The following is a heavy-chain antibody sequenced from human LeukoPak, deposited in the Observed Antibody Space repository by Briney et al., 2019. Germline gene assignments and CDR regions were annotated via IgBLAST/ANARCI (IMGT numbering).Heavy chain of an antibody. J-gene: IGHJ6*03. CDR2: IKQDGSEK. V-gene: IGHV3-7*01. Sequence: PGGSLRLSCAASGFTFSSYWMSWVRQAPGKGLEWVANIKQDGSEKYYVDSVKGRFIISRDNAKNPLYLQMNSLRAEDTAVYYCAKGAFRDQVQGYYYMDVWGKGTTVTVSS. D-gene: IGHD3-10*01. CDR3: AKGAFRDQVQGYYYMDV. CDR1: GFTFSSYW.